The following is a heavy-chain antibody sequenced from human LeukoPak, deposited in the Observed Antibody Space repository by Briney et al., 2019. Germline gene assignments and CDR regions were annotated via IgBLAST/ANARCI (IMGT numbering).Heavy chain of an antibody. V-gene: IGHV3-7*02. J-gene: IGHJ4*02. CDR2: IKQDGSEK. Sequence: PGRSLRLSCAASGFSFSNYAMHWARQASGKGLEWVANIKQDGSEKYYVDSVKGRFTISRDNAKNSLYLQMNSLRAEDTAVYYCVGLGENYWGQGTLVTVSS. CDR3: VGLGENY. D-gene: IGHD3-10*01. CDR1: GFSFSNYA.